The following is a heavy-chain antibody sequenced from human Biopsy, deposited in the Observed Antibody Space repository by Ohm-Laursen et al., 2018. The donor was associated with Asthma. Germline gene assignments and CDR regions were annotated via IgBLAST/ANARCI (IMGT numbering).Heavy chain of an antibody. V-gene: IGHV3-23*01. CDR2: ITGSGGGT. J-gene: IGHJ4*02. CDR3: AKAREDIVVVVAVSDS. D-gene: IGHD2-15*01. Sequence: GSLRLSCAASGFTFSNFAMTWVRQAPGKGLEWVSSITGSGGGTYYADSAKGRFTISRDNSKNTLHLQMNSLRAEDTAVYYCAKAREDIVVVVAVSDSWGQGTLVTVSS. CDR1: GFTFSNFA.